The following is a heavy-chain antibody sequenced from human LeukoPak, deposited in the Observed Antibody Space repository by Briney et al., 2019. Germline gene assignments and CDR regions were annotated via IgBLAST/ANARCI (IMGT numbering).Heavy chain of an antibody. V-gene: IGHV4-4*07. CDR2: IYTSGST. D-gene: IGHD3-10*01. Sequence: SETLSLTCTVSGGSISSYYWSWIRQPAGKGLEWIGRIYTSGSTNYNPSLKSRVTMSVDTSKNQFSLKLKSVTAADTAVYYCARGGYYGSGNDFRFDPWGQGTLVTVSS. CDR1: GGSISSYY. J-gene: IGHJ5*02. CDR3: ARGGYYGSGNDFRFDP.